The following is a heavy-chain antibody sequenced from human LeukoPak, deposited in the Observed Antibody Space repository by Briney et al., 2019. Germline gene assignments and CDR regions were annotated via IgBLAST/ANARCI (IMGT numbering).Heavy chain of an antibody. J-gene: IGHJ6*03. CDR1: GGSISSSSYY. D-gene: IGHD2-2*01. CDR2: INHSGST. V-gene: IGHV4-39*07. Sequence: SETLSLTCTVSGGSISSSSYYWGWIRQPPGKGLEWIGEINHSGSTNYNPSLKSRVTISVDTSKNQFSLKLSSVTAADTAVYYCARAGSYRYCSSTSCYVHYYYYYMDVWGKGTTVTVSS. CDR3: ARAGSYRYCSSTSCYVHYYYYYMDV.